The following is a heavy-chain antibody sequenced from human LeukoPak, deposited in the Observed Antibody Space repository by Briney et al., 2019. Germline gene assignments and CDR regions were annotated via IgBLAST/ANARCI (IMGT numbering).Heavy chain of an antibody. Sequence: GGSLRLSCAASGFTFSSYGMHWVRLAPGKGLEWVANIKKDGSEKFYVDSVKGRFTISRDNAKNSLYLQMNSLRAEDTALYYCAKGVGYFDWVYGMDVWGQGTTVTVSS. D-gene: IGHD3-9*01. CDR1: GFTFSSYG. V-gene: IGHV3-7*03. CDR2: IKKDGSEK. CDR3: AKGVGYFDWVYGMDV. J-gene: IGHJ6*02.